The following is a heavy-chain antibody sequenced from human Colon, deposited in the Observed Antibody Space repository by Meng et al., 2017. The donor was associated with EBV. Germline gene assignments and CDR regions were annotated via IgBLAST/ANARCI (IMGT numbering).Heavy chain of an antibody. D-gene: IGHD6-19*01. CDR2: IGHSGFT. CDR3: VRSSAWVRTGFDP. CDR1: GGSISTSGYY. Sequence: QLQLQESGPGLVKPSEXLSLTCSVSGGSISTSGYYWGWIRQPPGKGLEWIGSIGHSGFTYYTPSLKSRVAVSLDTSKSQFSLMLTSVTAADTAVYYCVRSSAWVRTGFDPWGQGTLVTVSS. J-gene: IGHJ5*02. V-gene: IGHV4-39*01.